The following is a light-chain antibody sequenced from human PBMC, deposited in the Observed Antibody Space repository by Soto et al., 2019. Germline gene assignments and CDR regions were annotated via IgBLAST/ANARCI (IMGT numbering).Light chain of an antibody. V-gene: IGKV1-5*03. J-gene: IGKJ1*01. CDR2: KAS. CDR3: QQYSSYSWT. CDR1: QSISSW. Sequence: IQMTQSPSTLSASVGDRVTITCRASQSISSWLAWYQQKPGKAPKLLIYKASSLESGVPSRFSGSGFGTVFTLTISSLQPDDFAAYYCQQYSSYSWTFGQGTKVEIK.